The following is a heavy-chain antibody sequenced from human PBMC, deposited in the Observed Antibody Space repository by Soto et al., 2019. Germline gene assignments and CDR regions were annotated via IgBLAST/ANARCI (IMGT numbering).Heavy chain of an antibody. D-gene: IGHD1-26*01. CDR3: ARDLRWDHRSDY. Sequence: GGSLRLSNAASEFTFRNYSVHWISQAPGKGLEWVSSISSSSSYIYYADSVRGRFTISRDNAKNSLYLQMKSLRAEETAVYYCARDLRWDHRSDYLGQGTLVTVSS. J-gene: IGHJ4*02. CDR2: ISSSSSYI. CDR1: EFTFRNYS. V-gene: IGHV3-21*01.